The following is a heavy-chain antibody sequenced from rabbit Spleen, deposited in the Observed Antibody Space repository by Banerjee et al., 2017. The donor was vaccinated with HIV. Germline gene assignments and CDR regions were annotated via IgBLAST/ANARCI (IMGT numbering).Heavy chain of an antibody. Sequence: QSLEESGGDLVKPGASLTLTCTASGFSFSSSYYMCWVRQAPGKGLEWIACIYGGSSGSYYASWAKGRFTISKTSSPTVTLQLTSLTAADTATYFCAREMAGYAGYGYAFNLWGQGTLVTVS. CDR3: AREMAGYAGYGYAFNL. J-gene: IGHJ4*01. CDR1: GFSFSSSYY. CDR2: IYGGSSGS. D-gene: IGHD6-1*01. V-gene: IGHV1S40*01.